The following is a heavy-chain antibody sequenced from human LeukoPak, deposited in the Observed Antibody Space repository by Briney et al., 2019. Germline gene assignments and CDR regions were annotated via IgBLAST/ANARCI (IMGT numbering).Heavy chain of an antibody. CDR3: AKAGAVVVVAAKFFDY. CDR2: ISGSGGST. CDR1: GFTFSSYA. J-gene: IGHJ4*02. V-gene: IGHV3-23*01. D-gene: IGHD2-15*01. Sequence: GGSLRLSCAASGFTFSSYAMSWVRQAPGKGLEWVSAISGSGGSTYYADSVKGRFTISRDNSRNTLYLQMNSLRAEDTAVYYCAKAGAVVVVAAKFFDYWGQGTLVTVSS.